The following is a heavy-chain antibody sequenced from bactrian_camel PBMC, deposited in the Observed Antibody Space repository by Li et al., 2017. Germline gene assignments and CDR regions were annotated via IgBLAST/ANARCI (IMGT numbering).Heavy chain of an antibody. CDR2: ITSLPSLFRAA. CDR3: AADLVTDEPSLVEREYYY. CDR1: GITFSWHD. V-gene: IGHV3S6*01. J-gene: IGHJ4*01. D-gene: IGHD1*01. Sequence: HVQLVESGGGLVQPGESLRLSCVASGITFSWHDMSWVRQAPGKEVEWVAGITSLPSLFRAASYADSVKGRFTISRDGGKNIIALQMDSLKPGDTATYYCAADLVTDEPSLVEREYYYWGQGTQVTVS.